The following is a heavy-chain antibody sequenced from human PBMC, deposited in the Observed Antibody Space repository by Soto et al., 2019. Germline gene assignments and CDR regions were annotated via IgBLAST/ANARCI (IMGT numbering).Heavy chain of an antibody. CDR3: AKEWVYDSSGWSFDY. V-gene: IGHV3-30*18. CDR1: GFTFSSCG. D-gene: IGHD3-22*01. J-gene: IGHJ4*02. Sequence: QVQLVGSGGGVVQPGRSLRLSCAASGFTFSSCGMHWVRQAPGKGLEWVAVISNDGSNKYYADSVKGRFTISRDNSKNTLYLQMNSLRAEDTAVYYCAKEWVYDSSGWSFDYWGQGTLVTVSS. CDR2: ISNDGSNK.